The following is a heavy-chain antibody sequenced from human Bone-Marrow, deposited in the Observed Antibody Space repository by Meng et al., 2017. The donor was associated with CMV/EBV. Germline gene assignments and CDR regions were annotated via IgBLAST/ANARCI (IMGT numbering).Heavy chain of an antibody. Sequence: LRLSCTVSGGSISSGDYYWSWIRQPPGKGLEWIGYIYYSGSTYYNPSLKSRVTISVDTSKNQFSLKLSSVTAADTAVYYCARQVDGYRVDYWGQGTLVTVSS. D-gene: IGHD5-24*01. CDR1: GGSISSGDYY. J-gene: IGHJ4*02. V-gene: IGHV4-30-4*08. CDR2: IYYSGST. CDR3: ARQVDGYRVDY.